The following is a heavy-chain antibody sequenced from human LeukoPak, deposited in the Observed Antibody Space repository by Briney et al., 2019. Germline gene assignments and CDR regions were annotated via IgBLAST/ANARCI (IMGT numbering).Heavy chain of an antibody. J-gene: IGHJ4*02. CDR3: ARHDAAAYRGYFDY. V-gene: IGHV4-34*01. CDR2: INHSGST. D-gene: IGHD6-13*01. Sequence: SETLSLTCAVYGGSFSGYYWSWIRQPPGKGLEWIGEINHSGSTNYNPSLKSRVTISVDTSKNQFSLTLSSVTAADTAVYYCARHDAAAYRGYFDYWGLGTLVTVSS. CDR1: GGSFSGYY.